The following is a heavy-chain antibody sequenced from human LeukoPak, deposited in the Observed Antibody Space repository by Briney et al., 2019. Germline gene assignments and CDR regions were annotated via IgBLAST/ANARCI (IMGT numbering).Heavy chain of an antibody. D-gene: IGHD3-3*01. CDR3: ARSARLMKGVVEVTALDD. J-gene: IGHJ4*02. CDR2: LSSSGSAF. CDR1: GFTFRSYE. V-gene: IGHV3-48*03. Sequence: GGSLRLSCENSGFTFRSYEMNWVRQAPGKGLEWIAYLSSSGSAFSYADSVKGRFTIARDNAKNSVYLEMNSLRADDTAVYYCARSARLMKGVVEVTALDDWGQGTLVTVSS.